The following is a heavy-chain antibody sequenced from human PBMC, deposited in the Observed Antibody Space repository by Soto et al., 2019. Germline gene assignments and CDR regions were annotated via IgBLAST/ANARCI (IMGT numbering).Heavy chain of an antibody. CDR1: GFTFDDYA. V-gene: IGHV3-9*01. CDR2: ISWNSGSI. J-gene: IGHJ4*02. D-gene: IGHD1-7*01. Sequence: EVQLVESGGGLVQPGRSLRLSCAASGFTFDDYAMHWVRQAPGKGLEWVSGISWNSGSIGYADSVKGRFTISRDNAKNSLYLQMNSLRAEDTALYYCAKENYGNGYYFDYWGQGTLVTVSS. CDR3: AKENYGNGYYFDY.